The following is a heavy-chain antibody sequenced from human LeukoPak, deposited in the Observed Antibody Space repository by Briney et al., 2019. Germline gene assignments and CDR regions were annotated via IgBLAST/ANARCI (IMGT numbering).Heavy chain of an antibody. CDR1: GFTFSSYS. CDR3: ARDGTIFGVVTLGFDY. Sequence: GGSLRLSCAASGFTFSSYSMNWVRQAPGKGLEWVSSISSSSSYIYYADSVKGRFTISRDNAKNSLYLQMNSPRAEDTAVYYCARDGTIFGVVTLGFDYWGQGTLVTVSS. CDR2: ISSSSSYI. D-gene: IGHD3-3*01. J-gene: IGHJ4*02. V-gene: IGHV3-21*01.